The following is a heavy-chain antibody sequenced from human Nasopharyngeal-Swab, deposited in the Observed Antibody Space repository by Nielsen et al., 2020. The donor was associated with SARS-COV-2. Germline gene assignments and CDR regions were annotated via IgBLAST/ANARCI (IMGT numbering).Heavy chain of an antibody. Sequence: SGTLSLTCAVYGGSFSGYYWSWIRQPPGKGLEWIGEINHSGSTNYNPSLKSRVTISVDTSKNQFSLQLSSVTAADTAVYYCASLGYSGYEFDYWGQGTLVTVSS. CDR3: ASLGYSGYEFDY. CDR2: INHSGST. D-gene: IGHD5-12*01. CDR1: GGSFSGYY. V-gene: IGHV4-34*01. J-gene: IGHJ4*02.